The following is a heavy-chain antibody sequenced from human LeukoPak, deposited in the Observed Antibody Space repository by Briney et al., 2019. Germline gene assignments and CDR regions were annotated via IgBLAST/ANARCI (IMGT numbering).Heavy chain of an antibody. CDR3: ARAGKYCSGGSCPYCYYGMDV. V-gene: IGHV3-30-3*01. J-gene: IGHJ6*02. D-gene: IGHD2-15*01. CDR2: ISYDGSNK. CDR1: GFTFSSYA. Sequence: GRSLRLSCAASGFTFSSYAMPRVRQAPGKGLEWVAVISYDGSNKYYADSVKGRFTISRDHSKNTLYLQMNSLRAEDTAVYCCARAGKYCSGGSCPYCYYGMDVWGQGTTVSVSS.